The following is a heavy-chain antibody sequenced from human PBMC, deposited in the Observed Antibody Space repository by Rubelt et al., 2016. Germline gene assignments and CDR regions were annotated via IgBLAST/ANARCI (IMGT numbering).Heavy chain of an antibody. J-gene: IGHJ4*02. CDR3: ARGGAARPDF. V-gene: IGHV3-48*01. CDR2: ISSSSSTI. CDR1: GFSFSSHA. Sequence: VQLVESGGGVVQPGRSLRLSCVVSGFSFSSHAMHWVRQAPGKGLEWVSYISSSSSTIYYADSVKGRFTISRDNAKNSLDLEMNSRTAEDTAVYYWARGGAARPDFWGQGTLVTVSS.